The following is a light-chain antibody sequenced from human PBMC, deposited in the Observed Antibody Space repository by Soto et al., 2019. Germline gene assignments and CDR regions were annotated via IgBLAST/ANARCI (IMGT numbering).Light chain of an antibody. Sequence: TQTPATLSVSPGGRVTLSCRASQSVSYHVAWYQQKPGQTPRLVIYDASTRASGIPARFSGSRSGTEFSLTISSLQSEDFGIYYCQQYDSWLTFGGGTKVDIK. CDR2: DAS. CDR3: QQYDSWLT. V-gene: IGKV3-15*01. CDR1: QSVSYH. J-gene: IGKJ4*01.